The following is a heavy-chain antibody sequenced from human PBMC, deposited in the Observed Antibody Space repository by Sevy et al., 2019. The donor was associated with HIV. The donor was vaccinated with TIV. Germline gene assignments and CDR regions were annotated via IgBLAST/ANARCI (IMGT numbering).Heavy chain of an antibody. CDR2: IKSKTDGGTT. V-gene: IGHV3-15*01. D-gene: IGHD3-16*02. J-gene: IGHJ3*02. CDR3: TTGLGSGIPMITFGGVIVNAFDI. Sequence: GGSLRLSCAASGFTFSNAWMSWVRQAPGKGLEWVGHIKSKTDGGTTDYAAPVKGRFTISRDDSKNTLYLQMNSLKTEDTAVYYCTTGLGSGIPMITFGGVIVNAFDIWGQGTMVTVSS. CDR1: GFTFSNAW.